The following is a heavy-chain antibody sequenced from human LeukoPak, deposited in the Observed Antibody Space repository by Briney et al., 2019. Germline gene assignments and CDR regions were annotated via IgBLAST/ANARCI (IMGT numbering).Heavy chain of an antibody. V-gene: IGHV3-30*18. Sequence: PGGSLRLSCAASGFTFSTYGMHWVRQPPGKGLEWMAVISYDGSNAYYADFVKGRFTISRDNSKNTLYLQMNNLRPEDTAVYYCAKDWNYEKVTDWGQGTLVTVSS. J-gene: IGHJ4*02. CDR2: ISYDGSNA. D-gene: IGHD1-7*01. CDR3: AKDWNYEKVTD. CDR1: GFTFSTYG.